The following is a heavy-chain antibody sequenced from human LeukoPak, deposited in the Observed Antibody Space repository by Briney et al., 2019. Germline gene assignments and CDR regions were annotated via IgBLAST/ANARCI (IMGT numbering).Heavy chain of an antibody. CDR3: ARLTGWDNYYSYMDV. D-gene: IGHD6-19*01. CDR1: GFTFSRYG. CDR2: ILYDGSNK. Sequence: GGSLRLSCAASGFTFSRYGMYWVRQAPSKGLEWVASILYDGSNKYYLDSVKGRFTIPRDNSRNTLYVQMHSLRAEDTAVYYCARLTGWDNYYSYMDVWGNGTTVTVSS. V-gene: IGHV3-30*02. J-gene: IGHJ6*03.